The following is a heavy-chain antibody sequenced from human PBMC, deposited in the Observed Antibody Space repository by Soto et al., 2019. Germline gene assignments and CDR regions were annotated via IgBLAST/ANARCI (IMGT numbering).Heavy chain of an antibody. J-gene: IGHJ4*02. D-gene: IGHD1-7*01. CDR3: ARERITVELYYFDY. CDR1: GYTFTSYA. V-gene: IGHV1-3*01. Sequence: EASVKVSCKASGYTFTSYAMHWVRQAPGQRLEWMGWINAGNGNTKYSQKFQGRVTITRDTSASTAYMELSSLRSEDTAVYYCARERITVELYYFDYWGQGTLVTVSS. CDR2: INAGNGNT.